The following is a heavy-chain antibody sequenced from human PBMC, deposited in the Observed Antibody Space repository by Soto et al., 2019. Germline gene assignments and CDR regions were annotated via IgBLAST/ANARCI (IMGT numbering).Heavy chain of an antibody. V-gene: IGHV3-23*01. Sequence: EVQLLESGGGLVQPGGSLRLSCAAYGFTFSSYAMSWVRQAPGKGLEWVSAISGSGGSTYYADSVKGRFTISRDNSKNTLYLQMNSLRAEDTAVYYCAKNQDPYIVVVPATSFDYWGQGTLVTVSS. D-gene: IGHD2-2*01. CDR1: GFTFSSYA. CDR2: ISGSGGST. J-gene: IGHJ4*02. CDR3: AKNQDPYIVVVPATSFDY.